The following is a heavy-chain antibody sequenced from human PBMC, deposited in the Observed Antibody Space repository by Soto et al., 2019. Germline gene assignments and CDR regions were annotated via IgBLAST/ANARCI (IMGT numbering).Heavy chain of an antibody. D-gene: IGHD4-4*01. Sequence: SETLSLTCTVSGGSISSGGYYWSWIRQHPGKGLEWIGYIYYSGSTYYNPSLKSRVTISVDTSKNQFSLKLSSVTAADTAVYYCASATVNRMGLYYYYMDVWGKGTTVTVSS. CDR2: IYYSGST. CDR1: GGSISSGGYY. V-gene: IGHV4-31*03. CDR3: ASATVNRMGLYYYYMDV. J-gene: IGHJ6*03.